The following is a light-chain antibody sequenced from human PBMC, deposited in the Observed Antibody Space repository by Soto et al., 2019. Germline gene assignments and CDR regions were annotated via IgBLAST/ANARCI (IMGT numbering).Light chain of an antibody. CDR3: QQYGYSPGA. V-gene: IGKV3-20*01. J-gene: IGKJ3*01. CDR2: TVS. Sequence: ENVLTQSPGTLSVSPGERATLTCRVSQSVGRDSLAWYQQRPGQAPRLLIDTVSSRASGIPVRFTGTGSGTDFALIIDGLEPEDFAMYYCQQYGYSPGAFGPGTKVETK. CDR1: QSVGRDS.